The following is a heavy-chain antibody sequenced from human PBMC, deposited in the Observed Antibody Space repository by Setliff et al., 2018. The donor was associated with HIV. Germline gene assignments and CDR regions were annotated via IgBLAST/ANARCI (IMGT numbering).Heavy chain of an antibody. CDR1: GFTFSDYY. V-gene: IGHV3-11*03. CDR3: ASFYGDYGY. J-gene: IGHJ4*01. CDR2: LSGSSSQI. Sequence: GGSLRLSCAASGFTFSDYYMAWIRQAPGKGLEWISYLSGSSSQIKYADSVRGRFTISRDNGRNFLFLQMNNLRDEDTAVYYCASFYGDYGYWGHGTQVTVSS. D-gene: IGHD3-10*01.